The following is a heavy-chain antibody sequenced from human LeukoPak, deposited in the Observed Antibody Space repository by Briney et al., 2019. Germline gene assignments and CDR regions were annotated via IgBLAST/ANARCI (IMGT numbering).Heavy chain of an antibody. V-gene: IGHV3-23*01. CDR1: GITFSSYL. CDR2: ISGSGGST. J-gene: IGHJ4*02. D-gene: IGHD1-26*01. Sequence: GGSLRLSCEASGITFSSYLMTWVRQGPGKGLEWVADISGSGGSTNYADSVKGRFTISRDNSKNTLFLQMNSLRDGDTAIYYCARARRIVGVGYFDYWGQGTLVTVSS. CDR3: ARARRIVGVGYFDY.